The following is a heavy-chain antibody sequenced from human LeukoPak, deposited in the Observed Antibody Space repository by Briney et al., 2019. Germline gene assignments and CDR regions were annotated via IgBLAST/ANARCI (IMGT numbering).Heavy chain of an antibody. D-gene: IGHD6-19*01. CDR1: GGSISSGGYY. J-gene: IGHJ3*02. CDR2: IYYSGST. V-gene: IGHV4-31*03. CDR3: ARHHMEPDWPLYSSGWYHAFDI. Sequence: PSETLSLTCTVSGGSISSGGYYWSWIRQHPGKGLEWIGYIYYSGSTYYNPSLKSRVTISVDTSKNQFSLKLSSVTAADTAVYYCARHHMEPDWPLYSSGWYHAFDIWGQGTMVTVSS.